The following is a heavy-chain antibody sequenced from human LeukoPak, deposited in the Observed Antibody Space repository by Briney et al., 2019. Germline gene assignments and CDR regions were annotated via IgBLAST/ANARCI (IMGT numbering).Heavy chain of an antibody. CDR1: GFTFSSYA. CDR3: AKDILPSPYSGSYYEMDV. J-gene: IGHJ6*02. V-gene: IGHV3-9*01. CDR2: ISWNSGSI. D-gene: IGHD1-26*01. Sequence: GGSLRLSCAASGFTFSSYAVSWVRQAPGKSLEWVSGISWNSGSIGYADSVKGRFTISRDNAKNSLYLQMNSLRAEDTALYYCAKDILPSPYSGSYYEMDVWGQGTTVTVSS.